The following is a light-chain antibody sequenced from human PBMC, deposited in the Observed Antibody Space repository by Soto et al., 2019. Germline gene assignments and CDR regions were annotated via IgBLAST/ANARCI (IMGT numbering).Light chain of an antibody. V-gene: IGLV3-1*01. CDR3: QAWDSSTALNV. Sequence: SYELTQPPSVSVSPGQTASITCSGAKLGDKYACWYQQKPGQSPVLVIYQDSKRPSGIPERFSGSNSGNTATLTISGTQAMDEADYYCQAWDSSTALNVFGTGTKLTVL. CDR1: KLGDKY. CDR2: QDS. J-gene: IGLJ1*01.